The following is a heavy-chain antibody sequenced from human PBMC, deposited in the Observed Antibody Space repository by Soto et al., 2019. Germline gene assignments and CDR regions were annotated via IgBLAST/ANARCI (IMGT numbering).Heavy chain of an antibody. CDR3: ARAVGQFDP. D-gene: IGHD6-19*01. CDR1: GYTFSSYA. CDR2: LNAANGNV. Sequence: QVQLVQSGAEVKKPGASVKVSCKASGYTFSSYALHWVRQAPGQRLEWMGWLNAANGNVKYSQKFQGRVTITRDTSASTAYMELSSLRSEDTAVYYCARAVGQFDPWGQGTLVTVSS. J-gene: IGHJ5*02. V-gene: IGHV1-3*01.